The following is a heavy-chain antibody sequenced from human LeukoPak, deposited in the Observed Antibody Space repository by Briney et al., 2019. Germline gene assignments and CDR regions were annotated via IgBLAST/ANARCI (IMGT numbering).Heavy chain of an antibody. CDR1: GFSLSTSGVG. CDR3: ADRGGGGENY. V-gene: IGHV2-5*01. D-gene: IGHD2-21*01. J-gene: IGHJ4*02. Sequence: SGPTLVKPTQTLTLTCTFSGFSLSTSGVGVGWIPQPPGRALEWLALIYWNDDKRYSPSLKSRLTITKNTSKNQVVHTMTNMDPVETATYYCADRGGGGENYWGQGTLVTVCS. CDR2: IYWNDDK.